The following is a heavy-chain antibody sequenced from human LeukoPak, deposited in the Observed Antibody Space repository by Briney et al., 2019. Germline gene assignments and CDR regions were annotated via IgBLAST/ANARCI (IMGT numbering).Heavy chain of an antibody. CDR3: ANYYDSSGYYSNQYYFDY. CDR2: ISGSGGST. J-gene: IGHJ4*02. D-gene: IGHD3-22*01. V-gene: IGHV3-23*01. CDR1: GFTFSSYA. Sequence: QPGGSLRLSCAASGFTFSSYAMSWVRQAPAKGLEWVSSISGSGGSTYYADSVKGRFTISRDNSKNTLYLQMNSLRAEDTAVYYCANYYDSSGYYSNQYYFDYWGQGTLVTVSS.